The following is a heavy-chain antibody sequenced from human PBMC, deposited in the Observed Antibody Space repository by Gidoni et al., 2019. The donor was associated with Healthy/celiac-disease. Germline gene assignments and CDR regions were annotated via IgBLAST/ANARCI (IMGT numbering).Heavy chain of an antibody. D-gene: IGHD3-16*01. CDR2: ISHSGST. J-gene: IGHJ3*02. CDR1: GGSISSGGYS. Sequence: QLQLQESGSGLVKPSQTLSLTCAVSGGSISSGGYSWSWIRQPPGKGLEWIGYISHSGSTYYNPSLKSRVTISVDRSKNQFSLKLSSVTAADTAVYYCARYRNTYDDAFDIWGQGTMVTVSS. CDR3: ARYRNTYDDAFDI. V-gene: IGHV4-30-2*01.